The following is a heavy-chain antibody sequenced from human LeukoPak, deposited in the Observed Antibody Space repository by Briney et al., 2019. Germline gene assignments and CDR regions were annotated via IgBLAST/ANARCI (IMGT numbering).Heavy chain of an antibody. D-gene: IGHD3-9*01. V-gene: IGHV3-23*01. CDR3: AKDHPGYFDWLPLDY. CDR2: VSGCGGST. Sequence: GGTLRLSCAASGFTFSSYGMSWVRQAPGKGLEWVSAVSGCGGSTYYADSVKGRFTISRDNSKNTLYLQMNSLRAEDTAVYYCAKDHPGYFDWLPLDYWGQGTLVTVSS. CDR1: GFTFSSYG. J-gene: IGHJ4*02.